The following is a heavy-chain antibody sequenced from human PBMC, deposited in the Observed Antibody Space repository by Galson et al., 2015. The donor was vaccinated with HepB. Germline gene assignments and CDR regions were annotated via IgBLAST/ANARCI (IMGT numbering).Heavy chain of an antibody. Sequence: SLRLSCAASGFSFDDYALHWVRQAPGKGLEWVSGISWNTDRIDYADSVKGRFTVSRDNAKTSLYLQMNSLRTEDTAVDYCAKGIFSRYGDYYFAMDAWGQGTTVYFSS. D-gene: IGHD1-1*01. CDR1: GFSFDDYA. CDR3: AKGIFSRYGDYYFAMDA. J-gene: IGHJ6*02. CDR2: ISWNTDRI. V-gene: IGHV3-9*01.